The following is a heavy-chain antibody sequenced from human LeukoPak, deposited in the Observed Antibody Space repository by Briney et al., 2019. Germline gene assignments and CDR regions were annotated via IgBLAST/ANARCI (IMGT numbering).Heavy chain of an antibody. Sequence: GGSLRLSCAASGFTFSSYAMHWVRQAPGKGLEYVSAISSNGGSTYYANSVKGRFTISRDNSKNTLYLQMGSLRAEDTAVYYCASLFAFDIWGQGTMVTVSS. CDR1: GFTFSSYA. V-gene: IGHV3-64*01. CDR3: ASLFAFDI. CDR2: ISSNGGST. J-gene: IGHJ3*02.